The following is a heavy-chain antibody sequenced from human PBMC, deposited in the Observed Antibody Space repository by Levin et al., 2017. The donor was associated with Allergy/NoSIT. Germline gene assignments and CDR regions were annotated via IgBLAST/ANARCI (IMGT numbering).Heavy chain of an antibody. D-gene: IGHD1-26*01. CDR2: ISSSGSTI. J-gene: IGHJ3*02. CDR3: ARDGSYYPYDAFDI. CDR1: GFTFSDYY. V-gene: IGHV3-11*01. Sequence: GGSLRLSCAASGFTFSDYYMSWIRQAPGKGLEWVSYISSSGSTIYYADSVKGRFTISRDNAKNSLYLQMNSLRAEDTAVYYCARDGSYYPYDAFDIWGQGTMVTVSS.